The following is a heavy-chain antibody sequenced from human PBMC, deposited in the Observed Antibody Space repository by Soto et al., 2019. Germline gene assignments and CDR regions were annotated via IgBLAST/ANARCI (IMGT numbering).Heavy chain of an antibody. D-gene: IGHD3-9*01. J-gene: IGHJ5*02. CDR3: AREGMDWLEGVWFDP. CDR1: GFTFSSYA. Sequence: PGGSLRLSCAASGFTFSSYAMHWVRQAPGKGLEWVAVISYDGSNKYYADSVKGRFTISRDNSKNTLYLQMNSLRAEDTAVYYCAREGMDWLEGVWFDPWGQGTLVTVSS. V-gene: IGHV3-30-3*01. CDR2: ISYDGSNK.